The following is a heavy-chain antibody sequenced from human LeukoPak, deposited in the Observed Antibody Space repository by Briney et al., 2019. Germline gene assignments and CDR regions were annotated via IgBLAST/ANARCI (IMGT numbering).Heavy chain of an antibody. CDR1: GFTFTTFS. D-gene: IGHD1-7*01. V-gene: IGHV3-21*01. CDR2: ISGSSNYI. Sequence: GGSLRLSCAGSGFTFTTFSMNWVRQAPGKGLEWVSAISGSSNYIYYADSVKGRFTISRDNAKNSLYLQMNSLRAEDTAVYYCASNDANYHKFDYWGQGTLVTVSS. J-gene: IGHJ4*02. CDR3: ASNDANYHKFDY.